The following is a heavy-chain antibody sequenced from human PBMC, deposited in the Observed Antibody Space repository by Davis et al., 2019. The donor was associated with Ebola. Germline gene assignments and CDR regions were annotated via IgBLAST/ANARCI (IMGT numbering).Heavy chain of an antibody. D-gene: IGHD2-15*01. V-gene: IGHV3-30-3*01. CDR3: ARYSLLDY. CDR2: ISYDGSNK. Sequence: PGGSLRLSCAASGFTFSSYAMHWVRQAPGKGLEWVAVISYDGSNKYYADSVKGRFTISRDNSKNTLYLQMNSLRAEDTAVYYCARYSLLDYWGQGTLVTVSS. J-gene: IGHJ4*02. CDR1: GFTFSSYA.